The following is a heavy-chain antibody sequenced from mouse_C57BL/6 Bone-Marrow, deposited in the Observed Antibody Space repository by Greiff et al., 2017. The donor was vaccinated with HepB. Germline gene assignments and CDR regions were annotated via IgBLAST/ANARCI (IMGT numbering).Heavy chain of an antibody. J-gene: IGHJ2*01. CDR3: ARSTAQATYFDY. Sequence: VQLQQPGTELVKPGASVKLSCKASGYTFTSYWMHWVKQRPGQGLEWIGNINPSNGGTNYNEKFKSKATLTVDKSSSTAYLQLSSLTSEDSAVYYCARSTAQATYFDYWGQGTTLTVSS. CDR2: INPSNGGT. CDR1: GYTFTSYW. V-gene: IGHV1-53*01. D-gene: IGHD3-2*02.